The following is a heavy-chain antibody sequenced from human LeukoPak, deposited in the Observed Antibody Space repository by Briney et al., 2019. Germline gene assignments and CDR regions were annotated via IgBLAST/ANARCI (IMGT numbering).Heavy chain of an antibody. D-gene: IGHD3-9*01. CDR3: ARQEEHYDILTGYYRVGYYFDY. J-gene: IGHJ4*02. V-gene: IGHV4-39*01. CDR2: IYYSGST. CDR1: GVSISSSSYY. Sequence: SETLSLTCTVSGVSISSSSYYWGWLRQPPGKGLEWIGSIYYSGSTYYNPSLKSRVTISVDTSKNQFSLKLSSVTAADTAVYYCARQEEHYDILTGYYRVGYYFDYWGQGTLVTVSP.